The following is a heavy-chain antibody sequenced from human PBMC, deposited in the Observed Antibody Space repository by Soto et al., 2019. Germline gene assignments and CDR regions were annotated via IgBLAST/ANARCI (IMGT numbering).Heavy chain of an antibody. Sequence: EVQLVESGGGLVQPGGSLRLSCAASGFTFSSYSMNWVRQAPGKGLEWLSYISSSISTMHYADSVKGRFTISRDNAKNSLYLQINSLRDEDTAMYYCAREVRDTAVADFDYWGQGTLVTVSS. J-gene: IGHJ4*02. D-gene: IGHD5-18*01. V-gene: IGHV3-48*02. CDR2: ISSSISTM. CDR3: AREVRDTAVADFDY. CDR1: GFTFSSYS.